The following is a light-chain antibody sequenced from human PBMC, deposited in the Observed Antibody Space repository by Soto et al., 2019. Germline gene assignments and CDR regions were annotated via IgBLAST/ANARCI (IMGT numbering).Light chain of an antibody. J-gene: IGLJ7*01. CDR2: GVS. CDR1: SSDVGSYDH. Sequence: QSVLTQPASVSGSPGQSITISCSGTSSDVGSYDHVAWYQQFPGKTPKILIYGVSNRPSGVSSRFSGSKSGNTASLTISGLRAEDEADYYCISYTGSSTSYVFGSGTQLTVL. V-gene: IGLV2-14*01. CDR3: ISYTGSSTSYV.